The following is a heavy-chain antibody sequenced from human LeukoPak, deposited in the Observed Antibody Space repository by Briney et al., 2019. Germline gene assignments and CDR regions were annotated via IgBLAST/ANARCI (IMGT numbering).Heavy chain of an antibody. J-gene: IGHJ4*02. Sequence: NPGGSLRLSCAASGFTFSSYSMNWVRQAPGKGLEWVSSISSSSSYIYYADSVKGRFTISRDNAKNSLSLQMNSLRAEDTAIYYCATIDLNGDNDFWGQGALVTVSS. V-gene: IGHV3-21*01. D-gene: IGHD4-23*01. CDR3: ATIDLNGDNDF. CDR2: ISSSSSYI. CDR1: GFTFSSYS.